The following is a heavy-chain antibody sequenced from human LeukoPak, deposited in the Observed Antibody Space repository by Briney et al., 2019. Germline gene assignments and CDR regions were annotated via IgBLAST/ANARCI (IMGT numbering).Heavy chain of an antibody. CDR1: GFTFSRYS. V-gene: IGHV3-48*04. D-gene: IGHD3-10*01. Sequence: GGSLRLSCVASGFTFSRYSMDWVRQAPGKGLEWVSYISGNTRTIDYADCVKGRFTISRDNARNATFLETNSLRPEDTAVYYCVREESLSHYYMDVWGKGTTVTVSS. J-gene: IGHJ6*04. CDR2: ISGNTRTI. CDR3: VREESLSHYYMDV.